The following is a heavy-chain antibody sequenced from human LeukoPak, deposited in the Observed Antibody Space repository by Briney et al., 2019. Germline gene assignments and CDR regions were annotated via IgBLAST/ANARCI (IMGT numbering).Heavy chain of an antibody. V-gene: IGHV1-18*01. D-gene: IGHD6-13*01. CDR2: ISAYNGNT. CDR1: GYTFTSYG. CDR3: AVGIASTGRYYFDY. Sequence: GASVTVSFKASGYTFTSYGVTWVRQAPGQGLEWMGWISAYNGNTNYAQRFQGRVTMTTDTSTTTAYMELRSLRSDDTAVFYCAVGIASTGRYYFDYWGQGTLVTVSS. J-gene: IGHJ4*02.